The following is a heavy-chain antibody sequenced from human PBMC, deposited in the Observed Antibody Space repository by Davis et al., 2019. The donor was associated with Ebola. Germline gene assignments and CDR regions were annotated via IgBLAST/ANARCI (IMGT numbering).Heavy chain of an antibody. V-gene: IGHV3-33*01. D-gene: IGHD3-9*01. CDR1: GFTFSSYG. CDR3: ASNFDWTVFDY. CDR2: IWYDGSNK. J-gene: IGHJ4*02. Sequence: GESLKISCAASGFTFSSYGMHWVRQAPGKGLEWVAVIWYDGSNKYYADSVKGRFTISRDNSKNTLYLQMNSLRAEDTAVYYCASNFDWTVFDYWGQGTLVTVSS.